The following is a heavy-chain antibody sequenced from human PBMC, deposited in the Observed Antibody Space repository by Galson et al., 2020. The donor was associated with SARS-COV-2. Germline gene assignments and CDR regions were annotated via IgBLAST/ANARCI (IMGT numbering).Heavy chain of an antibody. J-gene: IGHJ5*01. D-gene: IGHD2-2*01. CDR1: GFTFGDYA. V-gene: IGHV3-49*03. CDR3: TRVVVVVVAAMTSGFDP. CDR2: IRSKAYGVTT. Sequence: GGSLRLSCTASGFTFGDYAMSWFRPAPGKGLEWVGFIRSKAYGVTTEYAASVKGRFTNSRDASKSSAYLQMNSLKTEDTAVYYCTRVVVVVVAAMTSGFDPWGQGTLVTVSS.